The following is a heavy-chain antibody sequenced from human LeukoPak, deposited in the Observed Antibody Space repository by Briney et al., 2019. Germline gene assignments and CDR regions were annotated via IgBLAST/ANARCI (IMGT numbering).Heavy chain of an antibody. CDR3: ARDGTPVLRYFDWSPGLDV. CDR1: GFTFSSYS. V-gene: IGHV3-21*01. Sequence: GGSLRLSCAASGFTFSSYSVNWVRQAPGKGLEWVSSISSSSSYIYYADSVKGRFTISRDNAKNSLYLQMNSLRAEDTAVYYCARDGTPVLRYFDWSPGLDVWGKGTTVTVSS. D-gene: IGHD3-9*01. J-gene: IGHJ6*04. CDR2: ISSSSSYI.